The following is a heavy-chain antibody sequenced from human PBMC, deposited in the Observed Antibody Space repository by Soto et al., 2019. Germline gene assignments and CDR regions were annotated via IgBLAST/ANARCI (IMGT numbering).Heavy chain of an antibody. CDR1: GYAFTTYG. CDR3: ARGRYGDY. D-gene: IGHD1-1*01. Sequence: QVHLVQSGAEVKKPGASVKVSCKGSGYAFTTYGITWVRQAPGQGLEWMGWISAHNGNTNYAQKLQGRVTVTRDTTTSTDYVELRSLRSDDTAVYYCARGRYGDYWGQGALVTVSS. V-gene: IGHV1-18*01. J-gene: IGHJ4*02. CDR2: ISAHNGNT.